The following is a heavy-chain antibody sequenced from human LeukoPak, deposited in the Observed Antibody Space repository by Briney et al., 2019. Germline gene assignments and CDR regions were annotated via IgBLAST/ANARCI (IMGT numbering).Heavy chain of an antibody. CDR3: ARTRDGDAFDI. V-gene: IGHV3-53*01. CDR1: GFTFSSYE. J-gene: IGHJ3*02. CDR2: IYSGGST. Sequence: GGSLRLSCAASGFTFSSYEMNWVRQAPGKGLEWVSVIYSGGSTYYADSVKGRFTISRDNSKNTLYLQMNSLRAEDTAVYYCARTRDGDAFDIWGQGTMVTVSS. D-gene: IGHD5-24*01.